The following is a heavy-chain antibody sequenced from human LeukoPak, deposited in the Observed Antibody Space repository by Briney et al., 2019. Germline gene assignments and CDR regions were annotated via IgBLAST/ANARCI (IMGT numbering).Heavy chain of an antibody. Sequence: GGSLRLSCAASGFTFSSYDMHWVRQATGKGLEWVSAIGTAGDTYYPGSVKGRFTISRENAKNSLYLQMNSLRAGDTAVYYCARAGLGYYYYDMDVWGKGTTVTVSS. V-gene: IGHV3-13*01. CDR1: GFTFSSYD. J-gene: IGHJ6*03. CDR3: ARAGLGYYYYDMDV. D-gene: IGHD3-16*01. CDR2: IGTAGDT.